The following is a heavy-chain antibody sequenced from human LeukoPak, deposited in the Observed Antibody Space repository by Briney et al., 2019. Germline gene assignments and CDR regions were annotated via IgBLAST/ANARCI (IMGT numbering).Heavy chain of an antibody. CDR3: ARAVAAADSY. J-gene: IGHJ4*02. CDR1: GFTFSSYA. V-gene: IGHV3-7*04. CDR2: INQDGSKK. D-gene: IGHD6-13*01. Sequence: GGSLRLSCAASGFTFSSYAMSWVRQAPGKGLEWVANINQDGSKKYYVDSVKGRFTISRDNVKNSVYLQMNSLRAEDTAVYSCARAVAAADSYWGRGTLVTVSS.